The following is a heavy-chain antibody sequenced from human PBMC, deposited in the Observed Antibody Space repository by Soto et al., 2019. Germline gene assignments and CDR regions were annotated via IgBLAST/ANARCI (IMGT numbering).Heavy chain of an antibody. D-gene: IGHD3-22*01. Sequence: QVQLVQSGAEVKKPGSSVKVSCKASGGTFSNYAISWVRQAPGQGPEWMGGIIPVFGTTNYAQKFPGRVTFTAEESTSTAYMELSSLRSEDTAVYFCARGQRGYETRVYARMDVGGQGTTVTVSS. CDR1: GGTFSNYA. CDR2: IIPVFGTT. V-gene: IGHV1-69*01. CDR3: ARGQRGYETRVYARMDV. J-gene: IGHJ6*02.